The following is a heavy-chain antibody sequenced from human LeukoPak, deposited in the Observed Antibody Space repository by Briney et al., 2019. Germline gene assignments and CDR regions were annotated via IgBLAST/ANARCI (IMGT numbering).Heavy chain of an antibody. V-gene: IGHV3-64*04. CDR1: GFTFSRYA. CDR3: VRSGGY. CDR2: INDNGGRT. Sequence: TGGSLRLSCSASGFTFSRYAMHWVRQAPGKGLEYVSGINDNGGRTHYGDSVKGRFSISRDNAKNSLCLQMNSLRAEDTAIYYCVRSGGYWGQGTLVTVSS. J-gene: IGHJ4*02. D-gene: IGHD1-26*01.